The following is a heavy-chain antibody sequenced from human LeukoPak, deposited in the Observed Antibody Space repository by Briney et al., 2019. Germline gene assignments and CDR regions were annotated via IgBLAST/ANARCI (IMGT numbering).Heavy chain of an antibody. CDR2: IYHSGST. D-gene: IGHD2-15*01. Sequence: SETLSLTCTVSGGSISSSNWWSWVRQPPGKGLEWIGEIYHSGSTNYNPSLKSRVTISVDKSKNQFSLKLSSVTAADTAVYYCARERCSGGSCYLDYWGQGTLVTVSS. CDR3: ARERCSGGSCYLDY. CDR1: GGSISSSNW. J-gene: IGHJ4*02. V-gene: IGHV4-4*02.